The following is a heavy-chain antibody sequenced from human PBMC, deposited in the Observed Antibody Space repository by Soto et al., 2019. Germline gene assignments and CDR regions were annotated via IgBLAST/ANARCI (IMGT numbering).Heavy chain of an antibody. D-gene: IGHD3-3*01. CDR1: GDSVSSNSAA. CDR3: ARDIENDVLRFLAWRGWFDP. CDR2: TYYRSKWYN. V-gene: IGHV6-1*01. Sequence: PSQTLSLTCAISGDSVSSNSAAWNWIRQSPSRGLEWLGRTYYRSKWYNDYAVSVKSRITINPDTSKNQFSLQLNSVTPEDTAVYYCARDIENDVLRFLAWRGWFDPWGQGTLVTVSS. J-gene: IGHJ5*02.